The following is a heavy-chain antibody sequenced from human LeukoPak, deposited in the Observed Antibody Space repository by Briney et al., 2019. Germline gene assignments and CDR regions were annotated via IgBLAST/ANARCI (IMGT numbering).Heavy chain of an antibody. CDR1: GGSISSGDYY. CDR2: IYYSGST. CDR3: ARGGLDIVVVPAAQNWFDP. V-gene: IGHV4-30-4*01. J-gene: IGHJ5*02. D-gene: IGHD2-2*01. Sequence: SETLSLTCTVSGGSISSGDYYWSWIRLPPGKGLEWIGYIYYSGSTYYNPSLKSRVTISVDTSKNQFSLKLSSVTAADTAVYYCARGGLDIVVVPAAQNWFDPWGQGTLVTVSS.